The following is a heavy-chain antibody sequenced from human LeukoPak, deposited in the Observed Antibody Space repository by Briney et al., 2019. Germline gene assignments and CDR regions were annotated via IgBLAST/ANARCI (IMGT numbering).Heavy chain of an antibody. CDR2: IRSKRYGRTI. Sequence: GASLRLSCTTSGFAFGDYAMSWVRQAPGKGLEWVAFIRSKRYGRTIEYAASVKGKFTISRDDSISTAYLQMNSLRTEDTAVYYCARSIVVVTYYLDYWGQGTLVTVSS. J-gene: IGHJ4*02. V-gene: IGHV3-49*04. CDR3: ARSIVVVTYYLDY. CDR1: GFAFGDYA. D-gene: IGHD2-21*02.